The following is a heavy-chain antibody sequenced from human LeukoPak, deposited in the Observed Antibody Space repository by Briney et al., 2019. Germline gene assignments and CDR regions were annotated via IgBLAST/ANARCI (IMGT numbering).Heavy chain of an antibody. V-gene: IGHV1-18*01. CDR1: GYTFTSYG. D-gene: IGHD4-17*01. CDR2: ISAYNGNT. Sequence: VASVKVSCKASGYTFTSYGISWVRQAPGQGLEWMGWISAYNGNTNYAQKLQGRVTMTTDTSTSTAYIELRSLRSDDTAVYYCARDFAVTTGPNGMDVWGQGTTVTVSS. CDR3: ARDFAVTTGPNGMDV. J-gene: IGHJ6*02.